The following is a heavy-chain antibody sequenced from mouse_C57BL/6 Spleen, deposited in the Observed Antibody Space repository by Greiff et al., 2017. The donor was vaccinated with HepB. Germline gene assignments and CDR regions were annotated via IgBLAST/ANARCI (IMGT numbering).Heavy chain of an antibody. V-gene: IGHV1-62-2*01. D-gene: IGHD1-1*01. Sequence: QVQLQQSGAELVKPGASVKLSCKASGYTFTEYTIHWVKQRSGQGLEWIGWFYPGSGSIKYNEKFKDKATLTADKSSSTVYMELSRLTSEGAAVYFVAIHEGGDYCGTPFAYWGQGTLVTVSA. CDR3: AIHEGGDYCGTPFAY. J-gene: IGHJ3*01. CDR2: FYPGSGSI. CDR1: GYTFTEYT.